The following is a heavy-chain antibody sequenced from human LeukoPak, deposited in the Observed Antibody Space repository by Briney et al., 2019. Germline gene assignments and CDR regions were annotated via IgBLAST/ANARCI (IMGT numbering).Heavy chain of an antibody. J-gene: IGHJ5*02. CDR2: IHYSGST. D-gene: IGHD6-6*01. CDR3: ARDGSPIGIATRLGNWFDP. Sequence: SETLSLTCTVSGGSISSGDYYWSWIHQHPGKGLEWIGYIHYSGSTFSNPSLKSRVTISVDASKNQLSLKLTSVTAADTAVYYCARDGSPIGIATRLGNWFDPWGQGTLVTVSS. CDR1: GGSISSGDYY. V-gene: IGHV4-31*03.